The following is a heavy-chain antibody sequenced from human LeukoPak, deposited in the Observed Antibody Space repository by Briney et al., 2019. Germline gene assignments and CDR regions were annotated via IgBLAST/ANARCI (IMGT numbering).Heavy chain of an antibody. CDR3: ARITARITMKVVVPSHAFDI. CDR1: GYTFTSYG. Sequence: ASVKVSCKASGYTFTSYGISWVRQAPGQGLEWMGWISAYNGNTNYAQKLQGRVTMTTDTSTSTAYMELRSLRSDDTAVYYCARITARITMKVVVPSHAFDIWGQGTMVTVSS. D-gene: IGHD3-22*01. J-gene: IGHJ3*02. CDR2: ISAYNGNT. V-gene: IGHV1-18*01.